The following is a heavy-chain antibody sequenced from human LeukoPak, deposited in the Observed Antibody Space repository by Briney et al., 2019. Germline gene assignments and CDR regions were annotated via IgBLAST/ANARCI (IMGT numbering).Heavy chain of an antibody. CDR1: GFTFDDYA. V-gene: IGHV3-9*01. CDR2: ISWNSGSI. CDR3: ARGSNSSSFRHYFDN. J-gene: IGHJ4*02. Sequence: GGSLRLSCAASGFTFDDYAMHWVRQAPGKGLEWVSGISWNSGSIGYADSVKGRFTISRDNAKNSLYLQMNSLRAEDTAVYYCARGSNSSSFRHYFDNWGQGTLVTVSS. D-gene: IGHD6-6*01.